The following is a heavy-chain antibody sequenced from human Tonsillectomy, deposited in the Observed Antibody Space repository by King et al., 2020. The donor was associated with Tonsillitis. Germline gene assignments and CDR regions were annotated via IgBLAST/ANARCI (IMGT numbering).Heavy chain of an antibody. V-gene: IGHV1-2*02. CDR1: GYTFTGYY. CDR3: ARDRDYSGYDSPYYVDY. J-gene: IGHJ4*02. CDR2: INPNSGGT. Sequence: QLVQSGAEVKKPGASVKVSCKASGYTFTGYYMHWVRQAPGQGLEWMGWINPNSGGTNYAQKFQGRVTMTRDTSISTAYMELSRLRSDDTAVYYCARDRDYSGYDSPYYVDYWGQGALVTVSS. D-gene: IGHD5-12*01.